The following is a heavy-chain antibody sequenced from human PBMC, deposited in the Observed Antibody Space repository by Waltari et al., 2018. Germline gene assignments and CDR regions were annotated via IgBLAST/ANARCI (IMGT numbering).Heavy chain of an antibody. V-gene: IGHV3-23*01. Sequence: EVQLLESGGGLVQPGGFLRLFCPASGFPFSSYPMSWFRQAPGKGLEWVAAISGSGGSTYYADSVKGRFTISRDNSKNTLYLQMNSLRAEDTAVYYCAKVRVAVAGHTDYWGQGTLVTVSS. CDR3: AKVRVAVAGHTDY. CDR1: GFPFSSYP. J-gene: IGHJ4*02. CDR2: ISGSGGST. D-gene: IGHD6-19*01.